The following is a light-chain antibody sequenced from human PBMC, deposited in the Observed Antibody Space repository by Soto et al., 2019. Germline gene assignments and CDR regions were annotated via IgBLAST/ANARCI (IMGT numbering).Light chain of an antibody. J-gene: IGKJ2*01. V-gene: IGKV1-39*01. CDR1: QSISDN. CDR3: QQSYGPPYT. CDR2: AAS. Sequence: MTQSPSSLSASVGDRVTITCRASQSISDNVNWYQFQPGKAPKLLIYAASSLHTGVPSRFSGSGSGTDFALIISSLRPEDSATYYCQQSYGPPYTLGLGTKVEIK.